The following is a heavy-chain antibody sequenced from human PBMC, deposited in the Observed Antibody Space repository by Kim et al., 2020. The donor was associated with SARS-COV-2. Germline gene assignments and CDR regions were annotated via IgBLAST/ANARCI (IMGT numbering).Heavy chain of an antibody. D-gene: IGHD6-13*01. CDR3: ARGIAAAGYYFDY. V-gene: IGHV4-59*09. Sequence: YNPSLKSRVTISVDASKNQFSRKLSSVTAADTAVYYCARGIAAAGYYFDYWGQGTLVTVSS. J-gene: IGHJ4*02.